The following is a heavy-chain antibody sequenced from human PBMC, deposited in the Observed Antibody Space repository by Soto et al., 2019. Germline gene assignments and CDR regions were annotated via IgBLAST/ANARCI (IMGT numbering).Heavy chain of an antibody. Sequence: SETLSLTCTVSGGSISSSSYYWDWIRQPPGKGLEWIGSIYYSGSTYYNPSLKSRVTISVDTSKNQFSLKLSSVTAADTAVYYCARPSGSYLYYFYYWGQGTLVTVS. CDR3: ARPSGSYLYYFYY. J-gene: IGHJ4*02. CDR1: GGSISSSSYY. D-gene: IGHD1-26*01. V-gene: IGHV4-39*01. CDR2: IYYSGST.